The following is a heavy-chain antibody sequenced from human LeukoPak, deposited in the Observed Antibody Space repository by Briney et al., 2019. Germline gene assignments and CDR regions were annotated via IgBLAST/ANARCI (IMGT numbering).Heavy chain of an antibody. Sequence: GESLKISCKGSGYSFTSYWIGWVRQMPGKGLEGMGIIYPGDSDTRYSPSFQGQVTISADKSISTAYLQWSSLKASDTAMYYCARPTTSGWLQLEVWGQGTLVTVSS. CDR3: ARPTTSGWLQLEV. J-gene: IGHJ4*02. CDR2: IYPGDSDT. V-gene: IGHV5-51*01. CDR1: GYSFTSYW. D-gene: IGHD5-24*01.